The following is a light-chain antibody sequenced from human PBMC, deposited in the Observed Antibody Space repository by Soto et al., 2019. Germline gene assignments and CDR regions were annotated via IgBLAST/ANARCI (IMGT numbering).Light chain of an antibody. CDR3: QQSYSNPLT. CDR2: GAS. V-gene: IGKV1-39*01. Sequence: DLQMTQSPSSLSASVGETVIISCRASETITRYLNWYQSKPGKAPRLLISGASSLHTGVPSRFSGSYSGTDFTLTINSLQSEDFATYYCQQSYSNPLTFGGGTKVEMK. CDR1: ETITRY. J-gene: IGKJ4*01.